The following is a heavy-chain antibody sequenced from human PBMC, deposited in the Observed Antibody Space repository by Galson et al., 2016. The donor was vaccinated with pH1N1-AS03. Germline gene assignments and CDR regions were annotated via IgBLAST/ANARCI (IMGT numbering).Heavy chain of an antibody. CDR3: AREQKGTRGWYTVDY. V-gene: IGHV3-11*01. CDR2: ISGSGATI. Sequence: SLRLSCAASGFTFSDYYMSWIRQTPGKGLEWVSYISGSGATIYYADSVKGRFSISRDSAKNSLFLQMNSLRAEDTAVYFCAREQKGTRGWYTVDYWGQGTVVTVSS. J-gene: IGHJ4*02. CDR1: GFTFSDYY. D-gene: IGHD6-19*01.